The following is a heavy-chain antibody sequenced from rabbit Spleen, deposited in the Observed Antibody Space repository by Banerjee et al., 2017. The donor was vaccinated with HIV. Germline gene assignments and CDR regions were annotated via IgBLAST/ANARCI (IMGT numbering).Heavy chain of an antibody. D-gene: IGHD8-1*01. CDR2: IYAGSSGNT. V-gene: IGHV1S45*01. J-gene: IGHJ3*01. CDR1: GVSFNSGYD. Sequence: QEQLEESGGDLVKPGASLTLTCTASGVSFNSGYDMCWVRQAPGKGLEWIACIYAGSSGNTYSATWAKGRFTCSKTSSTTVTLQMTSLTVADTATYFCARDTGSSFSSYGMDLWGQGTLVNVS. CDR3: ARDTGSSFSSYGMDL.